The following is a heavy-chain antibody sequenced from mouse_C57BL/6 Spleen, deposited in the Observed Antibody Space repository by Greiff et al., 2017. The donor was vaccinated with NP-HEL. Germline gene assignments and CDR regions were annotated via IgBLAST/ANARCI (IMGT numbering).Heavy chain of an antibody. CDR1: GYTFTDYY. CDR3: ARGDSSGLRVFAY. J-gene: IGHJ3*01. Sequence: EVQLQQSGPELVKPGASVKISCKASGYTFTDYYMNWVKQSHGKSLEWIGDINPNNGGTSYNQKFKGKATLTVDKSSSTAYMELRSLTSEDSAFYYGARGDSSGLRVFAYWDQGTLVTVSA. V-gene: IGHV1-26*01. CDR2: INPNNGGT. D-gene: IGHD3-2*02.